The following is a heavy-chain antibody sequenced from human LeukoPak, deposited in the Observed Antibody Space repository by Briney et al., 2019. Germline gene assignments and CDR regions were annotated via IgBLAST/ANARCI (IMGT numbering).Heavy chain of an antibody. CDR3: IVFGDSNH. Sequence: SGGSLRLSCAASGLTGRHNYVSWVRQAPGKGLEWVSAIHTSGDTCYADSVKGRFTISRDTSKNTLYLQINSLRVEDTAVYYCIVFGDSNHWGQGTLVTVSS. V-gene: IGHV3-53*01. CDR2: IHTSGDT. J-gene: IGHJ5*02. CDR1: GLTGRHNY. D-gene: IGHD4-17*01.